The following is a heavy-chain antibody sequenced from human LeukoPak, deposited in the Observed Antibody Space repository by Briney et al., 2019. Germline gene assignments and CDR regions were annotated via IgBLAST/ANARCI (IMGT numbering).Heavy chain of an antibody. Sequence: PGGSLRLSCSASGFTFSSYWMSWVRQAPGKGLEWVANIKQDGSEKYYVDSVKGRFTISRDNAKNSLYLQMNSLRAEDTAVYYCARWGAQERRDGYNYHFDIWGQGTMVTVSS. CDR3: ARWGAQERRDGYNYHFDI. D-gene: IGHD5-24*01. CDR1: GFTFSSYW. V-gene: IGHV3-7*01. J-gene: IGHJ3*02. CDR2: IKQDGSEK.